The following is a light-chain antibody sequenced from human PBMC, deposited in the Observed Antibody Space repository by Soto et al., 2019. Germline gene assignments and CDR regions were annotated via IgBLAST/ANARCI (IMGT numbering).Light chain of an antibody. CDR2: DAS. J-gene: IGKJ4*01. Sequence: EIVLTQSPATRSWAPGERATLSCRASQSVSSYLAWYQQKPGQAPRRLIYDASNRATGLPARFSGSGSGSDFTLTISSLEPEDFAVYYCQQRSNWPPTFGGGTKVEIK. CDR3: QQRSNWPPT. CDR1: QSVSSY. V-gene: IGKV3-11*01.